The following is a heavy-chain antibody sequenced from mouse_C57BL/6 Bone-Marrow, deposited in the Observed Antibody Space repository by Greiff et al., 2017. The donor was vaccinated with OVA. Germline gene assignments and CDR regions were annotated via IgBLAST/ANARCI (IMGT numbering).Heavy chain of an antibody. CDR1: GYTFTDYY. CDR3: ARSNYGSFDY. J-gene: IGHJ2*01. Sequence: QVQLQQSGAELVRPGASVKLSCKASGYTFTDYYINWVKQRPGQGLEWIARIYPGSGNTYYNEKFKGKATLTAEKSSSTAYMQLSSLTSEDSAVYFCARSNYGSFDYWGQGTTLTVSS. CDR2: IYPGSGNT. D-gene: IGHD1-1*02. V-gene: IGHV1-76*01.